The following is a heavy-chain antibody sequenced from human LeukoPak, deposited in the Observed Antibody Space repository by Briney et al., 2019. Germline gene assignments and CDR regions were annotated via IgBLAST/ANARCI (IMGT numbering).Heavy chain of an antibody. CDR3: ARVVFSRSAIQLWLLYYYYMDV. Sequence: GGSLRLSCAASGFTFSSYWMSWVRQAPGKGLEWVANIKQDGGEKYYVDSVKGRFTISRDNAKNSLYLQMNSLRAEDTAVYYCARVVFSRSAIQLWLLYYYYMDVWGKGTTVTVSS. D-gene: IGHD5-18*01. J-gene: IGHJ6*03. CDR2: IKQDGGEK. V-gene: IGHV3-7*01. CDR1: GFTFSSYW.